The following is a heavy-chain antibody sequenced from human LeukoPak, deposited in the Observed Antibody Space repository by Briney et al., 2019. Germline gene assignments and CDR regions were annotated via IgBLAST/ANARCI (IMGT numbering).Heavy chain of an antibody. V-gene: IGHV3-23*01. CDR1: GITFSSYA. J-gene: IGHJ4*02. D-gene: IGHD2-2*01. CDR3: AKRSTYCSSITCSDFDH. Sequence: GGSLRLSCAASGITFSSYAMTWVRQAPGAGLEWVSLISGSGDSTYYADSVKGRFTISRDNSKNTLYLQMNSLRAEDTAVYYCAKRSTYCSSITCSDFDHWGQGTLVTVSS. CDR2: ISGSGDST.